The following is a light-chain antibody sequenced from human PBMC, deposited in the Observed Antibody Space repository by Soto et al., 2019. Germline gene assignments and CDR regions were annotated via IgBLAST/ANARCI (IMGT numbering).Light chain of an antibody. CDR1: QAIDNY. V-gene: IGKV1-39*01. Sequence: DIQMTQSPSSLSASVGDRVTITCRASQAIDNYLNWYQHKPGKAPELLILAASIVQSGVPSRLSGGGFGTDFSLTISSLHPEDFATYYCQQSYRTPLTFGGGTKVEI. CDR2: AAS. J-gene: IGKJ4*01. CDR3: QQSYRTPLT.